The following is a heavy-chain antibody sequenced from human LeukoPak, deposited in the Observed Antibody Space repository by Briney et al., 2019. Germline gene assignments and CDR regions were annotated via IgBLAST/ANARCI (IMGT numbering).Heavy chain of an antibody. CDR1: GYTFTSYV. J-gene: IGHJ4*02. CDR2: MNPNSGNT. D-gene: IGHD3-22*01. CDR3: ARFGYYDSSGYPDY. Sequence: ASVKVSCKASGYTFTSYVINWVRQATGQGLEWMGWMNPNSGNTGYAQKFQGRVTMTRNTSISTAYMELSSLRSEDTAVYYCARFGYYDSSGYPDYWGQGTLVTVSS. V-gene: IGHV1-8*01.